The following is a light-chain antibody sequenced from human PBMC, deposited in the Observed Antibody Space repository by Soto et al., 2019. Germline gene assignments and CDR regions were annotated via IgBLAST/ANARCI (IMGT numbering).Light chain of an antibody. CDR2: GAS. J-gene: IGKJ4*01. CDR1: QSVSSSY. CDR3: QQFALT. Sequence: EIVLTQSPGTLSLSPGERATLSCRASQSVSSSYLAWYQQKPGQAPRLLIYGASSRATGIPDRFSGSGSGTDFTLTISRLEPEDCAVYYCQQFALTFGGGTKVEIK. V-gene: IGKV3-20*01.